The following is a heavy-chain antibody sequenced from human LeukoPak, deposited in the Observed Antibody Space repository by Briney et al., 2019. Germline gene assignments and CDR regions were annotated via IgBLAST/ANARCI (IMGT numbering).Heavy chain of an antibody. CDR3: AKVSRGYQLLTYYYYYMDV. CDR2: ISGSGDAT. CDR1: GFIFSSYA. V-gene: IGHV3-23*01. D-gene: IGHD2-2*01. J-gene: IGHJ6*03. Sequence: GGSLRLSCAVSGFIFSSYAMSWVRQAPGKGLEWVSSISGSGDATKYAGSVMGRFTISRDNSKNTLYLQMNSLRAEDTAVYYCAKVSRGYQLLTYYYYYMDVWGKGTTVTVSS.